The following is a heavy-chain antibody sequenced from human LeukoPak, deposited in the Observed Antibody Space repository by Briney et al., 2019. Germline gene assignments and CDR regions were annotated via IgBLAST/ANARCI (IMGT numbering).Heavy chain of an antibody. J-gene: IGHJ3*02. CDR2: IIPIFGTA. D-gene: IGHD6-19*01. V-gene: IGHV1-69*05. CDR1: GGTFSSYA. Sequence: SVKVSCKASGGTFSSYAISWVRQAPGQGLEWMGGIIPIFGTASYAQKFQGRVTITTDESTSTAYMELSSLRSEDTAVYYCASLAVAGRIIDAFDIWGQGTMVTVSS. CDR3: ASLAVAGRIIDAFDI.